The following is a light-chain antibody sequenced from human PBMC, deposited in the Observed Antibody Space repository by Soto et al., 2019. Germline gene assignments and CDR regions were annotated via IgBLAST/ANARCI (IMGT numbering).Light chain of an antibody. V-gene: IGKV3-20*01. CDR3: QHYVTSLTT. Sequence: EIVMTQSPATLSVSPGERATLSCRASQSFSSTYLIWYQQKPGQVPRLLIFGASIRVTGIPDRFIGSGSGTDFTLTISRLEPEDFAVYYCQHYVTSLTTFGQGTKVDIK. CDR2: GAS. CDR1: QSFSSTY. J-gene: IGKJ1*01.